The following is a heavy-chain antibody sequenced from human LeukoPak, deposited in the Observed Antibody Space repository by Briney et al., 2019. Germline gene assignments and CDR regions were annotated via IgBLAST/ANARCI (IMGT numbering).Heavy chain of an antibody. CDR3: VVVPAAKYYFDY. D-gene: IGHD2-2*01. V-gene: IGHV1-24*01. CDR1: GYTLTELS. CDR2: FDPEDGET. Sequence: GASVKVSCKVSGYTLTELSMQWVRQAPGKGLEWMGGFDPEDGETIYAQKFQGRVTMTEDTSTDTAYMELSSLRSEDTAVYYCVVVPAAKYYFDYWGQGTLVTVSS. J-gene: IGHJ4*02.